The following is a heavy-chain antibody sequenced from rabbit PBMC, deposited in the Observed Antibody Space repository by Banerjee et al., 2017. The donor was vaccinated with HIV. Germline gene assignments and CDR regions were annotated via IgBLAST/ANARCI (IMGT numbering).Heavy chain of an antibody. CDR2: IYTDSGSA. CDR1: GFSFSSTYW. CDR3: ARGANSAYDRFNL. J-gene: IGHJ4*01. D-gene: IGHD6-1*01. V-gene: IGHV1S43*01. Sequence: QSLQESGGGLFQPGGSLTLTCTASGFSFSSTYWMCWVRQAPGKGLEWIGCIYTDSGSAWYASWAKGRFTITRSTSLNTVILQMTSLTAADTATYFCARGANSAYDRFNLWGPGTLVTVS.